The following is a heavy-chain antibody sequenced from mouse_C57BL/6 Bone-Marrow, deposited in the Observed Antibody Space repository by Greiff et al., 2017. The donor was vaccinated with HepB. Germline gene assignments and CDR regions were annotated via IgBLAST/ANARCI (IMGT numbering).Heavy chain of an antibody. CDR3: ARWKDKLGPYYYAMDY. CDR2: IDPSDSYT. D-gene: IGHD4-1*01. CDR1: GYTFTSYW. V-gene: IGHV1-69*01. J-gene: IGHJ4*01. Sequence: QVQLKQPGAELVMPGASVKLSCKASGYTFTSYWMHWVKQRPGQGLEWIGEIDPSDSYTNYNQKFKGKSTLTVDKSSSTAYMQLSSLTSEDSAVYYCARWKDKLGPYYYAMDYWGQGTSVTVSS.